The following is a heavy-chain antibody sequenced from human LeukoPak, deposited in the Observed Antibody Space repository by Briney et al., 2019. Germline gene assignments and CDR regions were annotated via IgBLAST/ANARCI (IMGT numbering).Heavy chain of an antibody. CDR3: TTDTWYSAGH. J-gene: IGHJ4*02. CDR2: IKKDGSGK. CDR1: GFIFSGSW. Sequence: GGSLRLSCTASGFIFSGSWMAWIRQAPGKGLEWVAIIKKDGSGKYYVDSMKGRFTISRDNAKNSLFLQMNSLRAEDTAIYYCTTDTWYSAGHWGQGTLVTVSS. D-gene: IGHD2-15*01. V-gene: IGHV3-7*03.